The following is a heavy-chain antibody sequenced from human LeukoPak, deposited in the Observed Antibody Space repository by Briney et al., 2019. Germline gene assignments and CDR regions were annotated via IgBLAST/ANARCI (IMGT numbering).Heavy chain of an antibody. CDR2: VRFDETFK. V-gene: IGHV3-30*02. Sequence: GGSLRLSCAAPGFTFSTSGMHWVRQTPGQGLEWVAFVRFDETFKYYADSVKGRFTISRDNSRNTVFLQMNSLRLEDTAVYYCARFATTLTSGWGQGTLVIVSS. D-gene: IGHD4-17*01. CDR1: GFTFSTSG. CDR3: ARFATTLTSG. J-gene: IGHJ4*02.